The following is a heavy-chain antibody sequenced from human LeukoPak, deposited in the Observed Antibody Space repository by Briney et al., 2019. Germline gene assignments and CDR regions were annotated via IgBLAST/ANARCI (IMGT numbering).Heavy chain of an antibody. CDR1: GITVSDNH. Sequence: GGPLRLSCAASGITVSDNHMNWVRQAPGKGLEWISLIYSGGTTSYADSVKGRFTISRDDSKNTLYLQMNNLRADDTAVYYCARDPPAVTTNTYGWGQGTLVTVSS. D-gene: IGHD4-11*01. CDR2: IYSGGTT. CDR3: ARDPPAVTTNTYG. J-gene: IGHJ4*02. V-gene: IGHV3-66*01.